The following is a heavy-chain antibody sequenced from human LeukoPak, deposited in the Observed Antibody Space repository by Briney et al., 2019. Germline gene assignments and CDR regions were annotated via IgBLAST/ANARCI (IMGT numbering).Heavy chain of an antibody. CDR3: AKPYCTNGVCGFDAFDI. V-gene: IGHV3-30*02. D-gene: IGHD2-8*01. CDR2: IRYDGSNK. Sequence: GGFLRLSCAASGFTFSSYGMHWVRQAPGKGLEWVAFIRYDGSNKYYADSVKGRFTISRDNSKNTLYLQMNSLRAEDTAVYYCAKPYCTNGVCGFDAFDIWGQGTMVTVSS. CDR1: GFTFSSYG. J-gene: IGHJ3*02.